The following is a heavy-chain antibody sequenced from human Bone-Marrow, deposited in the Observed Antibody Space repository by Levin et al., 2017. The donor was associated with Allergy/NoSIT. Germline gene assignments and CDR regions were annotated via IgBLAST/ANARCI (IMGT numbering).Heavy chain of an antibody. CDR3: IKAYSSTWPTAWDYFAY. V-gene: IGHV3-9*01. J-gene: IGHJ4*02. D-gene: IGHD6-6*01. Sequence: SLKISCAASGFTFDDYAMHWVRQVPGKGLEWVSGISWNSGKIDYADSVKGRFTISRDNAKSSLYLQMSSLRAEDTAFYYCIKAYSSTWPTAWDYFAYWGQGTLVTVSS. CDR1: GFTFDDYA. CDR2: ISWNSGKI.